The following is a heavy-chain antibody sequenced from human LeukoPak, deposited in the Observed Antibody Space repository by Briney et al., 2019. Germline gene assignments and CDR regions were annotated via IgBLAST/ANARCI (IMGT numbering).Heavy chain of an antibody. CDR1: GGSVSSGSYY. J-gene: IGHJ4*02. V-gene: IGHV4-61*01. Sequence: PSETLSLTCTVSGGSVSSGSYYWSWIRQPPGEGLEWIGYIYYSGSTNYNPSLKSRVTISVDTSKNQFSLKLSSVTAADTAVYYCARGGSTAIDYWGQGTLVTVSS. CDR2: IYYSGST. D-gene: IGHD3-16*01. CDR3: ARGGSTAIDY.